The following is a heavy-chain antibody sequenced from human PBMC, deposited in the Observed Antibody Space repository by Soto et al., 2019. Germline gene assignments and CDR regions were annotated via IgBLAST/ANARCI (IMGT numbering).Heavy chain of an antibody. D-gene: IGHD6-19*01. CDR3: ARAYGWYEVDY. Sequence: QVQLVQSGAEVKKPGASVQVSCKTSGYTFTNYGIIWVRQAPGQGLELVGWISGYNGNTNYAQNLKGRATMTTDTSTSTAYMELRSLRSDDTAVYYCARAYGWYEVDYWGQGTLVTVSS. J-gene: IGHJ4*02. CDR1: GYTFTNYG. V-gene: IGHV1-18*01. CDR2: ISGYNGNT.